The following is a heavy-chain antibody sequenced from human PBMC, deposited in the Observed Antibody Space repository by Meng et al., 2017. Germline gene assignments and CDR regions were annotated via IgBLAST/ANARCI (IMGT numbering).Heavy chain of an antibody. Sequence: QGQLQGSGPGLVRPSATLSLTCPVSGDSVTVGSHYWSWIRQPPGKGLEWIGYIDYGGSTSYNPSLRSRVTISVDTSNNQFSLKLSSVTAADTAVFYCARTRGDYYFDYWGQGTLVTVSS. CDR1: GDSVTVGSHY. V-gene: IGHV4-61*01. CDR3: ARTRGDYYFDY. D-gene: IGHD3-16*01. CDR2: IDYGGST. J-gene: IGHJ4*02.